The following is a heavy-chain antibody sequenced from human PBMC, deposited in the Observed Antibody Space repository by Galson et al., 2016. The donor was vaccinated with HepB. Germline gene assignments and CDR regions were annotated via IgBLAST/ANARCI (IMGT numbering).Heavy chain of an antibody. V-gene: IGHV1-46*01. CDR2: IYPNGDTT. D-gene: IGHD2-2*01. Sequence: SVKVSCKASGYTITSYYIHWVRQAPGQGLEWMGVIYPNGDTTNYSQRFRGRVTMTRDTSTNTVYMELSSLRSEDTAVYYCVREGLPEVKYFDYWGQGTLVTVSS. CDR3: VREGLPEVKYFDY. J-gene: IGHJ4*02. CDR1: GYTITSYY.